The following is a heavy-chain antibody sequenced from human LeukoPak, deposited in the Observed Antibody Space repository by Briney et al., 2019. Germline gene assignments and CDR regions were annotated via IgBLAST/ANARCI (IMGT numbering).Heavy chain of an antibody. V-gene: IGHV3-23*01. D-gene: IGHD3-3*01. Sequence: GGSLRLSCAASGFPFSTYAMNWVRQAPGKGLEWVSVITGSGGFTQYADSVKGRFTISRDNSKNTLYLQMNSLRAEDTAVYYCARDPLARALEGYFDYWGQGTLVTVSS. J-gene: IGHJ4*02. CDR2: ITGSGGFT. CDR1: GFPFSTYA. CDR3: ARDPLARALEGYFDY.